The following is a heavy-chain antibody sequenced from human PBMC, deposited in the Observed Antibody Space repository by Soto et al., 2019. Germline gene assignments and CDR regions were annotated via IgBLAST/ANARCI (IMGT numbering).Heavy chain of an antibody. V-gene: IGHV3-33*01. Sequence: QVQLVESGGGVVQPGRSLRLSCAASGFTFSSYGMHWVRQAPGKGLEWVAVIWYDGSNKYYADSVKGRFTISRDNSKNTLHLKMNSLRAEDTAVYYCARGRGEVDYWGQGTLVTVSS. CDR2: IWYDGSNK. CDR3: ARGRGEVDY. CDR1: GFTFSSYG. J-gene: IGHJ4*02. D-gene: IGHD3-10*01.